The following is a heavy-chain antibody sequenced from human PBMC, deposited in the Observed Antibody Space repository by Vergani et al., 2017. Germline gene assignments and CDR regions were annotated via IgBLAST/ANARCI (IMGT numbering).Heavy chain of an antibody. CDR1: GYSVNSGYY. V-gene: IGHV4-38-2*02. CDR3: ARLVFGDSYFDD. Sequence: QVQLRESGPGLVKPSETLSLSCTMSGYSVNSGYYWAWIRQTAAKGLEWIGSAYHSGATYYNPSLESRVTILLDTSKSQFSLLLSSVTAADTALYYCARLVFGDSYFDDWGQGTLVTVSS. J-gene: IGHJ4*02. CDR2: AYHSGAT. D-gene: IGHD2-8*02.